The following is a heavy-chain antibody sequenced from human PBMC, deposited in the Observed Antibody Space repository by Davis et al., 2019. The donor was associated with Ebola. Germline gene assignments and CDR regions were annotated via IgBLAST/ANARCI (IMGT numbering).Heavy chain of an antibody. D-gene: IGHD6-13*01. CDR1: GYTFTSYG. J-gene: IGHJ6*02. CDR2: INAYNGNT. Sequence: AASVKVSCKASGYTFTSYGITWVRQAPGQGLEWMGWINAYNGNTNYAQKLQGRVTMTTDTSTSSAYMELRSLRSDDTAVYYCARMAAAGTKLDVWGQGTTVTVSS. CDR3: ARMAAAGTKLDV. V-gene: IGHV1-18*01.